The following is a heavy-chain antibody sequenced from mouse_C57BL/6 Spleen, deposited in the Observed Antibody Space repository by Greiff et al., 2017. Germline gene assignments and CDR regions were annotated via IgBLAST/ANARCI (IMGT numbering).Heavy chain of an antibody. J-gene: IGHJ2*01. V-gene: IGHV1-52*01. D-gene: IGHD3-2*02. CDR3: ARGSPGYVFDY. Sequence: QVQLQQPGAELVRPGSSVKLSCKASGYTFTSYWMHWVKQRPIQGLEWIGNIDPSDSETHYNQKFKDKATLTVDKSSSTAYMQLSSLTSEDSAVYYCARGSPGYVFDYWGQGTTLTGSS. CDR1: GYTFTSYW. CDR2: IDPSDSET.